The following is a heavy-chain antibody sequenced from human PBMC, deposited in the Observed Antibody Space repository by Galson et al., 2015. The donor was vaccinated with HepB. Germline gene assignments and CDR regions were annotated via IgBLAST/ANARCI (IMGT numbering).Heavy chain of an antibody. V-gene: IGHV3-48*03. Sequence: SLRLSCAASGFTFSSYEMNWVRQAPGKGLEWVSYISSSGSTIYYADSVKGRFTISRDNAKNSLYLQMNSLRAEDTAVYYCARNGSSSAVTTTLDYWGQGTLVTVSS. J-gene: IGHJ4*02. CDR1: GFTFSSYE. CDR3: ARNGSSSAVTTTLDY. D-gene: IGHD6-13*01. CDR2: ISSSGSTI.